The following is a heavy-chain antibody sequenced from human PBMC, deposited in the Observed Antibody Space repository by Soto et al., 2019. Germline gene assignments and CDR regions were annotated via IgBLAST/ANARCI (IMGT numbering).Heavy chain of an antibody. CDR2: INHSGST. V-gene: IGHV4-34*01. J-gene: IGHJ6*02. CDR1: GGSFSGYY. Sequence: SETLSLTCAVYGGSFSGYYWSWIRQPPGKGLEWIGEINHSGSTNYNPSLKSRVTISVDTSRNQFSLKLSSVTAADTAVYYCARGRNYDFWSGYPYYYYGMDVWGQGTTVTVSS. CDR3: ARGRNYDFWSGYPYYYYGMDV. D-gene: IGHD3-3*01.